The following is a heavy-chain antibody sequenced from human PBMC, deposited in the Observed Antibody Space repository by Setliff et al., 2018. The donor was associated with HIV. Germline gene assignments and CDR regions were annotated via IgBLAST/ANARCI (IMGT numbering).Heavy chain of an antibody. V-gene: IGHV4-39*01. CDR2: ITYSGSA. D-gene: IGHD6-6*01. CDR1: GESISGSSYS. J-gene: IGHJ6*03. Sequence: SETLSLTCTVSGESISGSSYSWGWIRQPPGKGPEWIGSITYSGSARYNASLKSRVTISVDTSNNQFSLKLSSVTAADTAVYYCARGGGTSSPIDYHYYIDVWGKGTTVTVSS. CDR3: ARGGGTSSPIDYHYYIDV.